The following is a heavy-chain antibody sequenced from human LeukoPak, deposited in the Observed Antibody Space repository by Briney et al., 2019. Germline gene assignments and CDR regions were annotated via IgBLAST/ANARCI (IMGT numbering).Heavy chain of an antibody. CDR3: ARLAVLRYFDWLFRGGHYFDY. Sequence: GGSLRLSCAASGFTFSSYWMSWVRQAPGKGLEWVANIKQDGSEKYYVDSVKGRFTISRDNAKNSLYLQMNSLRAEDTAVYYCARLAVLRYFDWLFRGGHYFDYWGQGTLVTVSS. D-gene: IGHD3-9*01. CDR2: IKQDGSEK. CDR1: GFTFSSYW. V-gene: IGHV3-7*03. J-gene: IGHJ4*02.